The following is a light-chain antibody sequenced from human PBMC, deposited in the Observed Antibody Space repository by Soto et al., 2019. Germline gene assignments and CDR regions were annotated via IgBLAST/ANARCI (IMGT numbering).Light chain of an antibody. CDR2: DAS. V-gene: IGKV3-11*01. CDR3: QRRSNQV. CDR1: QTVSVH. J-gene: IGKJ3*01. Sequence: EILFTQSPAPLPLPPGEKPTPFCRASQTVSVHLAWYLQKPGQAPRLLIYDASNMATGIPARFSDSGYGTGLGKDSPRLGPQDVAVNDWQRRSNQVFSPGTKVDIK.